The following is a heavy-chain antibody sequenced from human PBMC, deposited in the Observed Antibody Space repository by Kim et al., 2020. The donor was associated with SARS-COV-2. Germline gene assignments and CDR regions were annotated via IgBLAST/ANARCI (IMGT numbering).Heavy chain of an antibody. D-gene: IGHD3-22*01. J-gene: IGHJ4*02. CDR1: GFTFTSSA. CDR2: IVVGSGNT. V-gene: IGHV1-58*02. CDR3: AASTPYDSSGYYPPAL. Sequence: SVKVSCKASGFTFTSSAMQWVRQARGQRLEWIGWIVVGSGNTNYAQKFQERVTITRDMSTSTAYMELSSLRSEDTAVYYCAASTPYDSSGYYPPALWGQGTLVTVSS.